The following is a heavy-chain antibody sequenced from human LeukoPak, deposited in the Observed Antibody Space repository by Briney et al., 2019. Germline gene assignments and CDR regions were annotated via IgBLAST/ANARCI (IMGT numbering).Heavy chain of an antibody. Sequence: SETLSLTCAVYGGSFSGYYWSWIRKPPGKGLEWIGEINHSRSTNYNPSLKSRVTISVDTSKNQFSLKLSSVTAADTAVYYCASISYYDSSGYQGYWGQGTLVTVSS. CDR3: ASISYYDSSGYQGY. CDR2: INHSRST. CDR1: GGSFSGYY. V-gene: IGHV4-34*01. D-gene: IGHD3-22*01. J-gene: IGHJ4*02.